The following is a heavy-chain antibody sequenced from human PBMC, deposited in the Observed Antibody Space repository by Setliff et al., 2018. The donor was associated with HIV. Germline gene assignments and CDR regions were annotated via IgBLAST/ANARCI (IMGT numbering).Heavy chain of an antibody. CDR1: GFTFSNYS. CDR2: ISASATYT. Sequence: LSLSCAASGFTFSNYSMNWVRQTPGKGLEWVSSISASATYTHYADSVKGRFTISRDNVKNSLYLQMNSLRAEDTAVYYCARDRYSGSSTDYWGQGTLVTVSS. V-gene: IGHV3-21*01. D-gene: IGHD1-26*01. CDR3: ARDRYSGSSTDY. J-gene: IGHJ4*02.